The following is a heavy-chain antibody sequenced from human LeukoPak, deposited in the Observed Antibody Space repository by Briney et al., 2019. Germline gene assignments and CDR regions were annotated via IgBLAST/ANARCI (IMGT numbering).Heavy chain of an antibody. D-gene: IGHD4-17*01. Sequence: ASVKVSCKTSGYSFTGQYMHWVRQAPGQGLEWMGRINLRSGATNYAQKFQDRVTVTRDTSITTVYMELSRLRSDDTAVYYCARDYGDYLGYAFDIWGQGTMVTVSS. CDR2: INLRSGAT. J-gene: IGHJ3*02. CDR1: GYSFTGQY. V-gene: IGHV1-2*06. CDR3: ARDYGDYLGYAFDI.